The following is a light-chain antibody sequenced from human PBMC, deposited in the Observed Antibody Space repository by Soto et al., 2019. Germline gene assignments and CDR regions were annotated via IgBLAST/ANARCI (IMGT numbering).Light chain of an antibody. CDR1: QSISSW. J-gene: IGKJ1*01. V-gene: IGKV1-5*01. Sequence: DIQTTSSPSTLSAALVYIFRMTVLASQSISSWLAWYQQTPGKPTKLLIYDASSLEGGVTSRFSGSGSEPEFSLTIPGLQPDDFATYYCQKYNSYSWKCGQGTMVGIK. CDR2: DAS. CDR3: QKYNSYSWK.